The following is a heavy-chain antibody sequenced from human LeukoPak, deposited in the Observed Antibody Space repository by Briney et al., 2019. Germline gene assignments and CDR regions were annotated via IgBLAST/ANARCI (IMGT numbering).Heavy chain of an antibody. CDR1: GFTFSSYD. CDR3: ARALARGDYDY. CDR2: IGTAGDT. J-gene: IGHJ4*02. Sequence: GGSLRLSCAASGFTFSSYDMHWVRQAPGKGLEWVSAIGTAGDTYYPGSVKGRFTISRENAKNSLYLQMNSLRAGDTAVYYCARALARGDYDYWGQGTLVTVSS. V-gene: IGHV3-13*01. D-gene: IGHD4-17*01.